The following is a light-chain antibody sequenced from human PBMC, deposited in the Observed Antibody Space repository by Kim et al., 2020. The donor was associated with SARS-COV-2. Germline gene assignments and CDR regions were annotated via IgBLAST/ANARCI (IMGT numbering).Light chain of an antibody. V-gene: IGLV1-44*01. CDR1: DSNIGGNT. CDR2: LNN. J-gene: IGLJ2*01. CDR3: AAWDVSLNGVV. Sequence: QSMLTQPPSASVTPGQRVTIFCSGSDSNIGGNTVNWYQHLPGTAPKLLIYLNNQRPSGVPDRFSGSKSGTSASLAISGLQSEDEADYYCAAWDVSLNGVVFGGGTQLTVL.